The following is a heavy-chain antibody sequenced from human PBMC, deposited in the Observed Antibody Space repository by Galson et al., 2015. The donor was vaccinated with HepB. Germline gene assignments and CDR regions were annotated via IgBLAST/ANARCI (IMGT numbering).Heavy chain of an antibody. Sequence: SLRLSCAISGFPVSDYYMSWIRQAPGKGLEWVSYINSGGSSIYYADSVKGRFTISRDNAKNSLYLQMNSLRAEDTAVYYCASPIVAHSGWYFDLWGRGTLVTVSS. V-gene: IGHV3-11*01. CDR1: GFPVSDYY. D-gene: IGHD2-15*01. J-gene: IGHJ2*01. CDR3: ASPIVAHSGWYFDL. CDR2: INSGGSSI.